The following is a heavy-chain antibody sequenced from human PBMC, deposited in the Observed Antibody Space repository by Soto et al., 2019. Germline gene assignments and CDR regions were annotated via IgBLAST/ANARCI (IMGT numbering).Heavy chain of an antibody. V-gene: IGHV3-30*03. D-gene: IGHD6-25*01. CDR1: EFIFSSYG. Sequence: ESGGGVVQPGRSLRLSCAASEFIFSSYGMHWVRQAPGKGLEWVAVISSDGSVKYYADSVKGRFTISRDNSKNTLYLQMNSLRTEDTAVYHCAREGHSRGYGAYLQHWGQGTLVTVS. CDR3: AREGHSRGYGAYLQH. J-gene: IGHJ1*01. CDR2: ISSDGSVK.